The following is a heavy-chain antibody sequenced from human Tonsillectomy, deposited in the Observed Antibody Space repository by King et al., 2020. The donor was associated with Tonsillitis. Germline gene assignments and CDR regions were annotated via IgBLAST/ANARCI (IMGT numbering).Heavy chain of an antibody. CDR2: ISYDGSK. D-gene: IGHD3-10*01. Sequence: VQLVESGGGVVQPGRSLRLSCVASGFTFSNYGMHWVRQAPGKGLEWVAVISYDGSKYYADSVKGRFTISRDNSKNTLYLQMNSLRADDTAVYYCAKDGWEYVLLWYLDYWGQGTLVTVSS. CDR1: GFTFSNYG. CDR3: AKDGWEYVLLWYLDY. V-gene: IGHV3-30*18. J-gene: IGHJ4*02.